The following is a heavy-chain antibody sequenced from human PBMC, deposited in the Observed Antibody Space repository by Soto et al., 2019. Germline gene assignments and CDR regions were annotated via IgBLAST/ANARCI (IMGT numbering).Heavy chain of an antibody. CDR1: GYAFTTYG. V-gene: IGHV1-18*01. CDR2: IGAHNGNS. CDR3: ARGRYGDY. D-gene: IGHD1-1*01. Sequence: HVHLVQSGAEVKKPGASVKVSCKGSGYAFTTYGITWVRQAPGQGLEWMGWIGAHNGNSNYAQKLQGRVTGTRDTSTSTAYMELRSLRSDDTAVYYCARGRYGDYWGQGALVTVSS. J-gene: IGHJ4*02.